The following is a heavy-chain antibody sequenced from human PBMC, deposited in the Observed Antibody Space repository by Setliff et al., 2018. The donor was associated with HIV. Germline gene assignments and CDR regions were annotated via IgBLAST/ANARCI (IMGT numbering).Heavy chain of an antibody. CDR3: ARPDRYTGHDNLGY. CDR1: GYTFTKYY. CDR2: IDPSDSYT. Sequence: GESLKISCKGSGYTFTKYYITWVRQMPGKGLEWMGRIDPSDSYTHYSPSFQGRVSISVDRSIDTAYMQWSSLRASDTATYYCARPDRYTGHDNLGYWGQGTLVTVSS. V-gene: IGHV5-10-1*01. D-gene: IGHD5-12*01. J-gene: IGHJ4*02.